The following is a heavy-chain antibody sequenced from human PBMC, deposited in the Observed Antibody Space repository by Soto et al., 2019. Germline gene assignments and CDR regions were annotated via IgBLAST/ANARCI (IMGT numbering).Heavy chain of an antibody. J-gene: IGHJ6*02. CDR2: INHSGST. D-gene: IGHD3-10*01. Sequence: SETLSLTCAVYGGSFSGYYWSWIRQPPGKGLEWIGKINHSGSTNYNPSLKSRVTISVDTSKNQFSLKLSSVTAADTAVYYCARRGCMDVWGQGTTVTV. CDR1: GGSFSGYY. V-gene: IGHV4-34*01. CDR3: ARRGCMDV.